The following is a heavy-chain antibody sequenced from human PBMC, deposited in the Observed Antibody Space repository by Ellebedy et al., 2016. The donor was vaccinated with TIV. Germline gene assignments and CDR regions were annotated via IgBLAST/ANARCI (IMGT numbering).Heavy chain of an antibody. V-gene: IGHV4-4*07. J-gene: IGHJ5*02. CDR2: IYSSGST. CDR3: ARDWGIVVAGRGWFDP. CDR1: GGSMSSHC. Sequence: MPSETLSLTCSVSGGSMSSHCWSWIRQPAGKGLEWIGRIYSSGSTNYNPSLKSRVTMSRDMSKSQFSLKLSSVTAADTAVYYCARDWGIVVAGRGWFDPWGQGTLVTVSS. D-gene: IGHD6-19*01.